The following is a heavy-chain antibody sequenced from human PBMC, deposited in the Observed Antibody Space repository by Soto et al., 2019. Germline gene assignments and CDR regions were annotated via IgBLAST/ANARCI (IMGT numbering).Heavy chain of an antibody. V-gene: IGHV1-8*01. D-gene: IGHD3-3*01. CDR2: MNHNSGNT. J-gene: IGHJ6*02. Sequence: GASVKVSCKASGYTFTSYDINWVRQATGQGLEWMGWMNHNSGNTGYAQKFQGRVTMTRNTSISTAYMELSSLRSEDTAVYYCARCQNYDFWSGYYSYYGMDVWGQGTTVTVSS. CDR1: GYTFTSYD. CDR3: ARCQNYDFWSGYYSYYGMDV.